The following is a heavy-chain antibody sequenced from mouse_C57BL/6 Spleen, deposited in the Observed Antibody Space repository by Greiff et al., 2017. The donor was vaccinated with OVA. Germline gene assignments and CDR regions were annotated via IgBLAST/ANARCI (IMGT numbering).Heavy chain of an antibody. CDR3: TRPHFYYFDY. V-gene: IGHV1-15*01. CDR2: IDPETGGT. Sequence: VQLVESGAELVRPGASVTLSCKASGYTFTDYEMHWVKQTPVHGLEWIGAIDPETGGTAYNQKFKGKAILTADKSSSTAYMELRSLTSEDSAVYYCTRPHFYYFDYWGQGTTLTVSS. CDR1: GYTFTDYE. J-gene: IGHJ2*01.